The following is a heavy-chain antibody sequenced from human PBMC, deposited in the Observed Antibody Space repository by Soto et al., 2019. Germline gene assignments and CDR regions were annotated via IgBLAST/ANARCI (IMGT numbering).Heavy chain of an antibody. V-gene: IGHV4-34*01. J-gene: IGHJ4*02. CDR1: GGSFSGYY. CDR2: INHSVST. D-gene: IGHD6-19*01. CDR3: ARGSAVAGIDY. Sequence: QVQLQQWGAGLLKPSETLSLTCAVYGGSFSGYYWSWIRQPPGKGLEWIGEINHSVSTNYNPSLKSRDTISVDTSKNQFSLKLSSVTAADTAVYYCARGSAVAGIDYWGQGTLVTVSS.